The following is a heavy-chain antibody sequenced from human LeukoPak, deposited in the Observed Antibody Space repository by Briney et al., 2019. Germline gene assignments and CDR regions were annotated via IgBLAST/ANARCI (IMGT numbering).Heavy chain of an antibody. CDR1: GGSISSYY. CDR3: ARGYYDFWSGYWRNTYYFDY. V-gene: IGHV4-59*01. Sequence: SETLSHTCTVSGGSISSYYWSWIRQPPGKGLEWIGYIYYSGSTNYNPSLKSRVTISVDTSKNQFSLKLSSVTAADTAVYYCARGYYDFWSGYWRNTYYFDYWGQGTLVTVSS. D-gene: IGHD3-3*01. J-gene: IGHJ4*02. CDR2: IYYSGST.